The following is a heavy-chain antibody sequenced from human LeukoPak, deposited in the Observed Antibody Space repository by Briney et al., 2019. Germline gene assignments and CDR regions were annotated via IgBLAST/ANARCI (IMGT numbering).Heavy chain of an antibody. J-gene: IGHJ4*02. CDR1: GGTFSSYA. V-gene: IGHV1-69*05. Sequence: SVKVSCKASGGTFSSYAISWVRQAPGQGLEWMGGIIPIFGTANYAQKFQGRVTITTDESTSTAYMELSSLRSEDTAVYYCARGPVYQNYDILTGYYIPFDYWGQGTLVTVSS. CDR3: ARGPVYQNYDILTGYYIPFDY. CDR2: IIPIFGTA. D-gene: IGHD3-9*01.